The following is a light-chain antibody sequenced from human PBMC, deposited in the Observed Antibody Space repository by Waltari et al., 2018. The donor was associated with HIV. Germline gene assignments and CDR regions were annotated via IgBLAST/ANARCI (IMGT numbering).Light chain of an antibody. CDR3: SSYTTTTTIL. CDR1: NSDIGGYNY. Sequence: PGQSITISCTGTNSDIGGYNYVSWYQQHPGKAPKLLIYEVTHRPSGISYRFSGSKSGNTASMTIAGLQAEDEADYYCSSYTTTTTILFGGGTKVTVL. V-gene: IGLV2-14*01. J-gene: IGLJ3*02. CDR2: EVT.